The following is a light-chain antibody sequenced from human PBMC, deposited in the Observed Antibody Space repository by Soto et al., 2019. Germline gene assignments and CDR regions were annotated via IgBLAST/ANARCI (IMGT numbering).Light chain of an antibody. V-gene: IGKV3-11*01. Sequence: EFVLTHSPGTLSFSPLEIATLSFSASQTVSSYLAWYQQKPGQAPRLLIYDASNRATGIPARFSGSGSGTDFTLTISSLEPEDFAVYYCQQRSNWPYFGQGTRLEIK. CDR3: QQRSNWPY. CDR1: QTVSSY. CDR2: DAS. J-gene: IGKJ5*01.